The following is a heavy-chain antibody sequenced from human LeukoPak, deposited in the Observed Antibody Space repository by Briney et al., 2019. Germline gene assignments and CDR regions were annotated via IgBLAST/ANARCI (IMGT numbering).Heavy chain of an antibody. V-gene: IGHV1-2*02. D-gene: IGHD3-22*01. CDR2: INPNSGGT. CDR3: ARHLYYYDSSGSPFDY. CDR1: GYTLTGYY. Sequence: GASVKGSCKAFGYTLTGYYMHWVRQAPGQGLEWMGWINPNSGGTQYAQKIQGRVTMTRDTSISTAYMELSRLRSDDTAACYCARHLYYYDSSGSPFDYWGQATLVTVCS. J-gene: IGHJ4*02.